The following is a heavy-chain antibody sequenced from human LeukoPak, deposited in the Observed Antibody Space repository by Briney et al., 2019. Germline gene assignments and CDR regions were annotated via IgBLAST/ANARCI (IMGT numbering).Heavy chain of an antibody. CDR3: ARDDRWGGDTFDI. D-gene: IGHD3-16*01. V-gene: IGHV4-61*02. Sequence: SQTLSLTCTVSGVSISSGSYYWTWIRQPAGKGLEWIGRIYTSGSTNYNPSLKSRFTISVDTSKNQFSLKLSSVTAADTAVYFCARDDRWGGDTFDIWGQGTMVTVSS. J-gene: IGHJ3*02. CDR2: IYTSGST. CDR1: GVSISSGSYY.